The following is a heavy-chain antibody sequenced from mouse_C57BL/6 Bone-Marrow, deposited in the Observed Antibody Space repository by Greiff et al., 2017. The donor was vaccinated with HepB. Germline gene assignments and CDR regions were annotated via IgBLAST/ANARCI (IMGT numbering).Heavy chain of an antibody. J-gene: IGHJ3*01. V-gene: IGHV1-15*01. CDR1: GYTFTDYE. Sequence: QVQLKESGAELVRPGASVTLSCKASGYTFTDYEMHWVKQTPVHGLEWIGAIDPETGGTAYNQKFKGKAILTADKSSSTAYMGLRSLTSEDSAVYYCTRSDDGYYRYWFAYWGQGTLVTVSA. D-gene: IGHD2-3*01. CDR2: IDPETGGT. CDR3: TRSDDGYYRYWFAY.